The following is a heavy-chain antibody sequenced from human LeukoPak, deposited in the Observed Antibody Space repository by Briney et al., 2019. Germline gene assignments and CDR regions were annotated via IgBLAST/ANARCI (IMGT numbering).Heavy chain of an antibody. V-gene: IGHV4-39*07. J-gene: IGHJ4*02. CDR2: IYYSGST. Sequence: SETLSLTCTVSGGSISSSSYYWGWIRQPPGKGLEWIGSIYYSGSTNYNPSLKSRVTISIDTSKNQFSLKLTSVTAADTAVYYCARYYYDNRGSTYYFDYWGQGTLVTVSS. CDR3: ARYYYDNRGSTYYFDY. D-gene: IGHD3-22*01. CDR1: GGSISSSSYY.